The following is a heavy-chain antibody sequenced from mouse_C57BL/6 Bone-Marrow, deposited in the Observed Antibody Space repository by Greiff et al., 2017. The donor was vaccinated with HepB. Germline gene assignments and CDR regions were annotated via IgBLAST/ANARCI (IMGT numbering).Heavy chain of an antibody. CDR1: GFTFSSYA. CDR3: ARDLGGGYFDY. D-gene: IGHD1-1*02. Sequence: EVQVVESGGGLVKPGGSLKLSCAASGFTFSSYAMSWVRQTPEKRLEWVATISDGGSYTYYPDNVKGRFTISRDNATNNRYLHMSHLKSEDTAMYYCARDLGGGYFDYWGQGTTLTVSS. V-gene: IGHV5-4*01. CDR2: ISDGGSYT. J-gene: IGHJ2*01.